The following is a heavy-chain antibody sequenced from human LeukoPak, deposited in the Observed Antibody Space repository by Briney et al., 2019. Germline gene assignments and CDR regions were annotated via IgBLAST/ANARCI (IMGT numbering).Heavy chain of an antibody. CDR3: ARVDRYYDY. J-gene: IGHJ4*02. V-gene: IGHV3-33*01. Sequence: GGSLRLSCAASGFTFSRYAMHWVRQAPGKGLEWVAVIWYDGSDKYYADSVKGRFTISRDNSKNMLYLQMNSLRAEDTAVYYCARVDRYYDYWDQGTLVTVSS. CDR2: IWYDGSDK. CDR1: GFTFSRYA.